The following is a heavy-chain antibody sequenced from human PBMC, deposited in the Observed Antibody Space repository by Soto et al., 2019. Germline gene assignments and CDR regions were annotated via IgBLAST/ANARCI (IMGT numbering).Heavy chain of an antibody. CDR2: ISAYNGNT. Sequence: QVPLVQSGAEVKKPGASVKVSCKASGYTFTSYGISWVRQAPGQGLEWMGWISAYNGNTNYAQKLQGRVTMTTDTSTSSAYMELRRLRSDDTAVYYWASDQIVAKGNDYWGQGTLVTVSS. CDR1: GYTFTSYG. D-gene: IGHD5-12*01. CDR3: ASDQIVAKGNDY. J-gene: IGHJ4*02. V-gene: IGHV1-18*01.